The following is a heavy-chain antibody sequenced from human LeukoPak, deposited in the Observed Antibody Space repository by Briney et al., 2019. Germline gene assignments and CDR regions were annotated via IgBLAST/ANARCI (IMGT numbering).Heavy chain of an antibody. Sequence: GASVKVSCKASGYTFTGYYMHWVRQAPGQGLEWMGIINPSGGSTSYAQKFQGRVTMTRDMSTSTVYMELSSLRSEDTAVYYCATSSNIGYMDVWGKGTTVTVSS. CDR1: GYTFTGYY. D-gene: IGHD6-6*01. CDR2: INPSGGST. V-gene: IGHV1-46*01. CDR3: ATSSNIGYMDV. J-gene: IGHJ6*03.